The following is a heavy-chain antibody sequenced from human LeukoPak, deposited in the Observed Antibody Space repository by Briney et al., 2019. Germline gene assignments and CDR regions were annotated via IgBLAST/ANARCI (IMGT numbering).Heavy chain of an antibody. Sequence: GGSLRLSCAASGFSFSSYVMSWVRQAPGKGLEWVSGISGSGGSTYYADSVKGRFTISRDNSKNTLYLQMNSLRAEDTAVYYCAKDSSADDSSGYSYYFDYWGQGTLVTVSS. CDR1: GFSFSSYV. V-gene: IGHV3-23*01. D-gene: IGHD3-22*01. J-gene: IGHJ4*02. CDR2: ISGSGGST. CDR3: AKDSSADDSSGYSYYFDY.